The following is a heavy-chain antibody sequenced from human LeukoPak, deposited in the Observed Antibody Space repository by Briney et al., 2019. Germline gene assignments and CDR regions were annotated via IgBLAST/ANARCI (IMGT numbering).Heavy chain of an antibody. D-gene: IGHD5-12*01. Sequence: GGSLRLSCAASGFTFSDYYMSWIRQAPGKGLEWVSYISSSGSTIYYADSVKGRFTISRDNAKNSLYLQMNSLRAEDTAVYYCSLSGYVFSGVYYYYGMDVWGQGTTVTVSS. CDR2: ISSSGSTI. CDR3: SLSGYVFSGVYYYYGMDV. CDR1: GFTFSDYY. J-gene: IGHJ6*02. V-gene: IGHV3-11*01.